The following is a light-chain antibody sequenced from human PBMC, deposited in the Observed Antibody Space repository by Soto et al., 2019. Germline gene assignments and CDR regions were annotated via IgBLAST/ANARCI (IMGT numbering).Light chain of an antibody. V-gene: IGLV2-14*03. Sequence: QSVLTQPASVSGSPGQSITISCTGTSSDVGAYDYVSWYQQFPDTAPKLIIFDVTNRPSGVSNRFSGSKSGNTASLTISGLQAGYEAEYYCNSYTSSRTYVFGSGTKVTVL. CDR1: SSDVGAYDY. CDR2: DVT. J-gene: IGLJ1*01. CDR3: NSYTSSRTYV.